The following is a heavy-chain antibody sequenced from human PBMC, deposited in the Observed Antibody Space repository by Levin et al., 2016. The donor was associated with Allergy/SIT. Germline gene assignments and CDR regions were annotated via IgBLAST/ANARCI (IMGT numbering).Heavy chain of an antibody. CDR1: GFTFSDYY. V-gene: IGHV3-11*05. CDR3: ARDHDYSNYGMDV. Sequence: GESLKISCAASGFTFSDYYMSWIRQAPGKGLEWVSYISSSSSYTNYADSVKGRFTISRDNAKNSLYLQMNSLRAEDTAVYYCARDHDYSNYGMDVWGQGTTVTVSS. D-gene: IGHD5-12*01. CDR2: ISSSSSYT. J-gene: IGHJ6*02.